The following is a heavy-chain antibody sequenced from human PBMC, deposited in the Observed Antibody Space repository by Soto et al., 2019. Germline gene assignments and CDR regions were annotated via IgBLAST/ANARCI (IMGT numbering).Heavy chain of an antibody. CDR3: VVVATIAPYYYYYYTDV. CDR2: IIPILGIA. D-gene: IGHD5-12*01. CDR1: GGTFSSYT. Sequence: GASVKVSCKASGGTFSSYTISWVRQAPGQGLEWMGRIIPILGIANYAQKFQGRVTITADKSTSTAYMELSSLRSEDTAVYYCVVVATIAPYYYYYYTDVWGKGTTVTVSS. J-gene: IGHJ6*03. V-gene: IGHV1-69*02.